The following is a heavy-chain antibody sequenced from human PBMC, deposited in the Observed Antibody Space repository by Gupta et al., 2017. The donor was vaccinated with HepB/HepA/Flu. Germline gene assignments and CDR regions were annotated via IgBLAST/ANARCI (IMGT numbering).Heavy chain of an antibody. D-gene: IGHD3-3*01. V-gene: IGHV3-21*01. J-gene: IGHJ4*02. CDR2: ISSSSSYI. CDR1: GFTFSSYR. Sequence: EVQLVESGGGLVKPGGSLRLSCAASGFTFSSYRMNWVRQAPGEGLEWVSSISSSSSYIYYADSVKGRFTISRDNAKNSLYLQMNSLRAEDTAVYYCARGGITIFGVVITEYYFDYWGQGTLVTVSS. CDR3: ARGGITIFGVVITEYYFDY.